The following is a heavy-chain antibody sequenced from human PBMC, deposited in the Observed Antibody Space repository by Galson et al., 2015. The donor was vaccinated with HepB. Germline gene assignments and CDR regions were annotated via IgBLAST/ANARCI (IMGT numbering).Heavy chain of an antibody. Sequence: SLRLSCAASGFTFSDYAMNWVRQAPGKGLEWVSAISDSGVATYYADSVKGRFTISRDNSKNTILLQINSLRAEDTALYYCAKDARGSSLNWFDSWGQGTPVTVSS. CDR1: GFTFSDYA. V-gene: IGHV3-23*01. CDR2: ISDSGVAT. J-gene: IGHJ5*01. CDR3: AKDARGSSLNWFDS. D-gene: IGHD6-13*01.